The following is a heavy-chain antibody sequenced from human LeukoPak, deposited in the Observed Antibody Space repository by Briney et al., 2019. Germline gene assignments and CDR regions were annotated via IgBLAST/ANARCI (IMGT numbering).Heavy chain of an antibody. CDR3: ARVPRELGAY. J-gene: IGHJ4*02. CDR1: GYTFTSYG. Sequence: ASVKVSCKASGYTFTSYGISWVRQATGQGLEWMGFMNPNSGNTVYAQKFQGRVTMTRDTSISTAYMELTSLRSEDTALYYCARVPRELGAYWGQGTLVTVSS. CDR2: MNPNSGNT. V-gene: IGHV1-8*02. D-gene: IGHD3-16*01.